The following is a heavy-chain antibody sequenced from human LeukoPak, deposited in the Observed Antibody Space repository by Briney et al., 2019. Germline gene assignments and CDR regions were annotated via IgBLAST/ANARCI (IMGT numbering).Heavy chain of an antibody. J-gene: IGHJ4*02. CDR3: ASRRYLDY. V-gene: IGHV3-23*01. CDR2: ISGSGGSI. CDR1: GFTFSSYA. Sequence: GGSLRLSCAASGFTFSSYAMSWVRQAPGKGLEWVSDISGSGGSIYYVDSVKGRFTISRDNAKNSLYLQMNSLRAEDTAVYYCASRRYLDYWGQGTLVTVSS.